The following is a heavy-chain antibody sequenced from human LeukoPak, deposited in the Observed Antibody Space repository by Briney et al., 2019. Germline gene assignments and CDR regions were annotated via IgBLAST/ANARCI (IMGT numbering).Heavy chain of an antibody. J-gene: IGHJ6*02. CDR1: GGSISSSSYY. Sequence: SETLSLTCTVSGGSISSSSYYWGWIRQPPGKGLEWIGSIYYSGSTYYNPSLKSRVTISVDTSKNQFSLKLSSVTAADTAVYYCAREWVEDIVVVPAARTLGGMDVWGQGTTVTVSS. D-gene: IGHD2-2*01. V-gene: IGHV4-39*07. CDR3: AREWVEDIVVVPAARTLGGMDV. CDR2: IYYSGST.